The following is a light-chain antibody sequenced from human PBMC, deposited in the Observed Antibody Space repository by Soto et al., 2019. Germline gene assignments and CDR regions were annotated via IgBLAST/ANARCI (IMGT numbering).Light chain of an antibody. CDR3: QQTDSTPIT. Sequence: DIQMTQSPSSLSASVGDRVTITCRASQPISKNLNWYQQRPGQPPNLLIYASSSVQRGVPPRFIGGGSGTEFTLTITSLHPEDFPTYYCQQTDSTPITFGQGTRLEIK. CDR1: QPISKN. V-gene: IGKV1-39*01. J-gene: IGKJ5*01. CDR2: ASS.